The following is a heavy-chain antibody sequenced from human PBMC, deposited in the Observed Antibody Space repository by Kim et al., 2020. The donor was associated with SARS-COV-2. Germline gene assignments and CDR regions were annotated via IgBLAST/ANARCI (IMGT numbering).Heavy chain of an antibody. V-gene: IGHV4-34*01. J-gene: IGHJ5*02. Sequence: SETLSLTCTGYGGSFSGNWWNWIRQPPGKGLEWIGEIDQSGTTKYSPSLKSRVTISVDKSKNQFSLKLNSVTAADSGVYYCARGVWFDPWGQGTLVTVSS. CDR2: IDQSGTT. CDR3: ARGVWFDP. CDR1: GGSFSGNW.